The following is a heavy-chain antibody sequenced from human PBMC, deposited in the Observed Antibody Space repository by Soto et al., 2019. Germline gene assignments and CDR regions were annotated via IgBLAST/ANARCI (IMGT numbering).Heavy chain of an antibody. CDR2: IYYSGST. CDR1: GGSISSGGYY. J-gene: IGHJ6*02. V-gene: IGHV4-31*03. Sequence: PSETLSLTCTVSGGSISSGGYYWSWIRQHPGKGLEWIGYIYYSGSTYYNPSLKSRVTISVDTSKNQFSLKLSSVTAADTAMYYCARGALRPYYYGMDVWGQGTTVTVSS. CDR3: ARGALRPYYYGMDV. D-gene: IGHD3-16*01.